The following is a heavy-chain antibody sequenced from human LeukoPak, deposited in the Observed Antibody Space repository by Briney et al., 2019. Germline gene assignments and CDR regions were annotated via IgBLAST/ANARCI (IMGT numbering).Heavy chain of an antibody. CDR2: IYTSGST. D-gene: IGHD3-22*01. V-gene: IGHV4-4*07. J-gene: IGHJ4*02. CDR1: GGSISSYY. Sequence: SETLSLTCTVSGGSISSYYWSWIRQPAGKGLEWIGRIYTSGSTIYNPSLKSRVTMSVDTSKNQFSLKLSSVTAADTAVYYCARDYYDSSGYYYFPAGYWGQGTLVTVSS. CDR3: ARDYYDSSGYYYFPAGY.